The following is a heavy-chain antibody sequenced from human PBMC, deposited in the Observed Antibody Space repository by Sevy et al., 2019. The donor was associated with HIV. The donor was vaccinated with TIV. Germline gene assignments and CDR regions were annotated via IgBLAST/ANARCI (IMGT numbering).Heavy chain of an antibody. CDR2: FSFGCGKI. CDR3: AREGCSRPHDY. V-gene: IGHV3-23*01. CDR1: GFTFSNYA. J-gene: IGHJ4*02. Sequence: GGSLRLSCAASGFTFSNYAMSWVRQAPGKGLEWVATFSFGCGKINHADSVKGCFTISRDNSKNTLYLQMNSLRAEDTAVYYCAREGCSRPHDYWGQGTLVTVSS. D-gene: IGHD2-2*01.